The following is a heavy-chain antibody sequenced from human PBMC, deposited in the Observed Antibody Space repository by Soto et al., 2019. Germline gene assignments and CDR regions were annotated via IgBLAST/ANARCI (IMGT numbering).Heavy chain of an antibody. V-gene: IGHV4-59*01. CDR2: VYYSGST. CDR3: ARAQGSMIAPLY. D-gene: IGHD3-22*01. J-gene: IGHJ4*02. CDR1: GGSISGFY. Sequence: QVQLQESGPGLVRPSETLSVTCTVSGGSISGFYWTWIRQPPGKGLEWIGYVYYSGSTNYSPSLKSRATISADTSKSQFSLKLSSVTAADTAIYYCARAQGSMIAPLYWGQGTLVTVSS.